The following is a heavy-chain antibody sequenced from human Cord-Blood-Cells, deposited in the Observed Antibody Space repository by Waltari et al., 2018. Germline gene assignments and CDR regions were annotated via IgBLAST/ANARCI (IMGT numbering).Heavy chain of an antibody. CDR3: ARSYCSGGSCYQGPSYNWFDP. CDR2: INPNSGGT. CDR1: GYTFTGYY. J-gene: IGHJ5*02. D-gene: IGHD2-15*01. V-gene: IGHV1-2*04. Sequence: QVQLVQSGAEVKKPGASVKVSCKASGYTFTGYYMHWVRQAPGQGLEWMGWINPNSGGTNYAQKFQGWVTMTRDTSISTAYIELSRLRSDDTAVYYCARSYCSGGSCYQGPSYNWFDPWGQGTLVTVSS.